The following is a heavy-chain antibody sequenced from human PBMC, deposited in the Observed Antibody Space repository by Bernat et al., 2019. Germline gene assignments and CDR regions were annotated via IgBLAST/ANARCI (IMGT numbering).Heavy chain of an antibody. CDR2: IIPIFGTA. Sequence: QVQLVQSGAEVKKPGSSVKVSCKASGGTFSSYAISWVRQAPGQGLEWMGGIIPIFGTANYAQKFQGRVTITADESTSTAYMELSSLRSEDMAVYYCARDSGCSGGSCYEVSFDYWGQGTLVTVSS. D-gene: IGHD2-15*01. CDR3: ARDSGCSGGSCYEVSFDY. CDR1: GGTFSSYA. J-gene: IGHJ4*02. V-gene: IGHV1-69*01.